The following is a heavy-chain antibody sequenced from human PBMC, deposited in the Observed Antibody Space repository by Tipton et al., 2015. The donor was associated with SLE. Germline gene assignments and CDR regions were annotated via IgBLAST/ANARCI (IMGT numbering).Heavy chain of an antibody. CDR2: FYYTGRS. D-gene: IGHD6-13*01. V-gene: IGHV4-39*01. J-gene: IGHJ2*01. Sequence: TLSLTCTVSGDSIYSSSFYWGWVRQPPGKGLEWVGSFYYTGRSYFNPSLKSRVTISADTSKNQFFLKVSSVTASDTAVYFCTRAEFSSNWYMYWHFDLWGRGTLVTVSS. CDR1: GDSIYSSSFY. CDR3: TRAEFSSNWYMYWHFDL.